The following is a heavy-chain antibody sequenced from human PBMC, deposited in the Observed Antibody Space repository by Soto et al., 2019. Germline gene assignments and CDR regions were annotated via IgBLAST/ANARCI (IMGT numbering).Heavy chain of an antibody. Sequence: EEQLVESGGGLVQPGGSLRLSCAVSGFTFRRDWMNWVRQAPGKGLEWVAHTNQDGSEKYYVDSVKGRFTIFRDNAKNSLYLQMNSLRAEDTAVYYCSGGVGHAVWGQGTLVTVSS. CDR1: GFTFRRDW. V-gene: IGHV3-7*04. J-gene: IGHJ4*02. D-gene: IGHD1-26*01. CDR3: SGGVGHAV. CDR2: TNQDGSEK.